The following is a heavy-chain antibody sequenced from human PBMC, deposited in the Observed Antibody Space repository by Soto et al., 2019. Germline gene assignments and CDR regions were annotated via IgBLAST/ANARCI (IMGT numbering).Heavy chain of an antibody. V-gene: IGHV4-59*08. CDR3: ARLGGSYAVPHFDY. Sequence: TLSLTCTVSGGSISSYYWSWIRQPPGKGLEWIGYIYYSGTTTNYNPSLKSRVTLSVDTSKNQFSLKLSSVTAADTAVYYCARLGGSYAVPHFDYWGQGTLVTVSS. CDR1: GGSISSYY. J-gene: IGHJ4*02. D-gene: IGHD1-26*01. CDR2: IYYSGTTT.